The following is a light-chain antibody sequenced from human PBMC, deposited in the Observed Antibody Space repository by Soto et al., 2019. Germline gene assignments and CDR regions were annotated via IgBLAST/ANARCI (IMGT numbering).Light chain of an antibody. CDR2: SNN. J-gene: IGLJ2*01. CDR3: AAWDDSLTGVV. Sequence: QSVLTQPPSASGTPGQRVTISCSGSSSNIGSNTVNWYQQLPGTAPKLIIYSNNHRPSGVPDRFSGSKSGNTASLAITGLQSEDEADYYCAAWDDSLTGVVFGGGTKLTVL. V-gene: IGLV1-44*01. CDR1: SSNIGSNT.